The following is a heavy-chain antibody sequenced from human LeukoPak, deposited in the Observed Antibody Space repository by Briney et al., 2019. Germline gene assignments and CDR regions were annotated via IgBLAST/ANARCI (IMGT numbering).Heavy chain of an antibody. J-gene: IGHJ4*02. V-gene: IGHV3-30*18. CDR3: AKDATGITEREPLDY. Sequence: PGRSLRLSCAASGFTFSSYGMHWVRQAPSKGLEWVAVISYDGSNKYYADSVKGRFTISRDNSKNTLYLQMNSLRAEDTAVYYCAKDATGITEREPLDYWGQGTLVTVSS. CDR1: GFTFSSYG. CDR2: ISYDGSNK. D-gene: IGHD3-10*01.